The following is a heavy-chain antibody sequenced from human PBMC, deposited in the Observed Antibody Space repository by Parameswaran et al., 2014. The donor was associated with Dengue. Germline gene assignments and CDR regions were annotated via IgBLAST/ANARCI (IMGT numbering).Heavy chain of an antibody. D-gene: IGHD3-10*01. J-gene: IGHJ4*02. CDR2: IFSNDEK. Sequence: WIRQPPGKALEWLAHIFSNDEKSYSTSLKSRLSISKDTSKSQVVLTLTNMDPVDTATYFCARITLADGSGRFDYWGQGTLVTVSS. CDR3: ARITLADGSGRFDY. V-gene: IGHV2-26*01.